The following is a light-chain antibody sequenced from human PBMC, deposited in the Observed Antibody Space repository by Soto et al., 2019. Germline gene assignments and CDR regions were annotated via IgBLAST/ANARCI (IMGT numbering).Light chain of an antibody. CDR1: QSVSSY. CDR3: QLRSNWPPAYT. Sequence: EMVLTQSPATLSVSPGERDTLSCKASQSVSSYLAWYQQKPGQAPRLLMYDASNRATGIPARFSGSGSGTDFTLTISSLEPEDFAVYYCQLRSNWPPAYTFGQGTKLEIK. J-gene: IGKJ2*01. CDR2: DAS. V-gene: IGKV3-11*01.